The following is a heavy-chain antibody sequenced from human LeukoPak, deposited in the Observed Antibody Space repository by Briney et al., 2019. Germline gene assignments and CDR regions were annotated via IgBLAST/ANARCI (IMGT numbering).Heavy chain of an antibody. CDR3: AKGGQQGLYYYYMDV. CDR2: ISGSGGST. J-gene: IGHJ6*03. Sequence: PGGSLRLSCAASGFTFSSYAMSWVRQAPGKGLEWVSAISGSGGSTYYADSVKGRFTISRDNSKNTLYLQMNSLRAEDTAVYYCAKGGQQGLYYYYMDVWGKGTTVTVSS. V-gene: IGHV3-23*01. CDR1: GFTFSSYA. D-gene: IGHD3/OR15-3a*01.